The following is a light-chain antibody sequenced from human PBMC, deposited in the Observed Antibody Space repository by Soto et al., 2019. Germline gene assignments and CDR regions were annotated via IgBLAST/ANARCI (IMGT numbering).Light chain of an antibody. Sequence: QSVLTQPASVSGSPGQSITISRPGTSSDGGGYNYVSWYQQHPGKVPKLMIYDVSNQPSGVSNRFSGSKSGNTASLTISGLQAEDEADYYCSSNTSSSTLEGVFGTGTKVTVL. CDR2: DVS. J-gene: IGLJ1*01. V-gene: IGLV2-14*01. CDR1: SSDGGGYNY. CDR3: SSNTSSSTLEGV.